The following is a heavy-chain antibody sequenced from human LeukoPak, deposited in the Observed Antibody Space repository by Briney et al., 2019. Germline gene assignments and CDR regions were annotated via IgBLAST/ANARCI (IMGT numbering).Heavy chain of an antibody. J-gene: IGHJ6*02. CDR2: ISNSGSTI. V-gene: IGHV3-11*01. D-gene: IGHD6-6*01. CDR1: GFTFSDNY. CDR3: AKDRRRNYGMDV. Sequence: GGSLRLSCAASGFTFSDNYMTWIRQAPGKGLEWVSYISNSGSTIYYADSVKGRFTISRDNSKNSLLLQMNSLRGEDTAVYYCAKDRRRNYGMDVWGQGTTVTVSS.